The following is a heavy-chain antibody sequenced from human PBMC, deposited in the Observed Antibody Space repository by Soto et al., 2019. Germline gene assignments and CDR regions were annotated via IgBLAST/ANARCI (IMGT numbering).Heavy chain of an antibody. CDR1: GGSISSYY. CDR2: IYYSGST. Sequence: SETLSLTCTVSGGSISSYYWSWIRQPPGKGLEWIGYIYYSGSTNYNPSLKSRVTISVDTSKNQFSLKLSSVTAADTAVYYCAILPTYSDGLFLFDLWVQGTLVSVSS. J-gene: IGHJ5*02. D-gene: IGHD5-18*01. CDR3: AILPTYSDGLFLFDL. V-gene: IGHV4-59*01.